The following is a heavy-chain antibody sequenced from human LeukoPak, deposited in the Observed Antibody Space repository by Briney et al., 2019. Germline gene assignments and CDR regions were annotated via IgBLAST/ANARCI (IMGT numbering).Heavy chain of an antibody. Sequence: SETLSLTCAVHGGSFSGYHWNWIRQSPGKGLEWIGEINDRGHTNYDPSLESRITISVDTSKKQFSLNLSSVTAADTAVYYCARDPTTVVTTPYYFDFWGQGTLVTVSS. CDR1: GGSFSGYH. J-gene: IGHJ4*02. V-gene: IGHV4-34*01. CDR2: INDRGHT. CDR3: ARDPTTVVTTPYYFDF. D-gene: IGHD4-23*01.